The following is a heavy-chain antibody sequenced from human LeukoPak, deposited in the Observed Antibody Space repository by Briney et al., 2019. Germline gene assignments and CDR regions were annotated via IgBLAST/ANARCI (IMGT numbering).Heavy chain of an antibody. CDR3: ATGWVITDF. D-gene: IGHD3-16*01. J-gene: IGHJ4*02. Sequence: GGSLRLSCTASGFTFSKARMSWVRQAPGKGLEWVGRIRGRSDGETADYGAPVKGRFTISRDDSKNTVYLQMNSLKTEDTAVYYCATGWVITDFWGQGTLVTVSS. CDR1: GFTFSKAR. V-gene: IGHV3-15*01. CDR2: IRGRSDGETA.